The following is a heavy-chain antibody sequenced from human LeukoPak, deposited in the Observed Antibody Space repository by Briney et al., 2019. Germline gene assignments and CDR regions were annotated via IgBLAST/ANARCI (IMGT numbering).Heavy chain of an antibody. CDR2: ISGSGGST. V-gene: IGHV3-23*01. CDR1: GFTFSIYA. J-gene: IGHJ4*02. D-gene: IGHD3-22*01. CDR3: ARGLSGYWSRFDY. Sequence: TGGSLRLSCAASGFTFSIYAMSWVRQAPGKGLEWVSAISGSGGSTYYADSVKGRFTISRDNSKNTLYLQMNSLRAEDSAVYYCARGLSGYWSRFDYWGQGTLVTVSS.